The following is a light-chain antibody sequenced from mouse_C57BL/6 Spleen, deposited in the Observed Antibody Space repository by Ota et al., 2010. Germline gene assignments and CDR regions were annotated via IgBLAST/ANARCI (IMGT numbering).Light chain of an antibody. Sequence: MTQSPAPYLYLWEKLSPSHVEQVRIFYTYLEWYLQKPGQSPKLLIYKVSNRFSGVPDRFSGSGSGTDFTLKISRVEAEDLGVYFCSQSIYVPYTFGGGTKLETK. CDR1: RIFYTY. CDR3: SQSIYVPYT. V-gene: IGKV1-110*01. CDR2: KVS. J-gene: IGKJ2*01.